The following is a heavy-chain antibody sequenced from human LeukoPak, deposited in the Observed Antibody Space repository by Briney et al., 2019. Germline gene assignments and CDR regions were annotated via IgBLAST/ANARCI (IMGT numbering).Heavy chain of an antibody. CDR3: ARGRSQAVAGYYYYGMDV. Sequence: PGGSATLFCAASGFTFSSYSMNWVRQAPGKGLEWVSSISSSSSYIYYADSVKGRFTIDRDNAKNSLYLQMNSLRAEDTAVYYCARGRSQAVAGYYYYGMDVWGNGTTVSVSS. CDR1: GFTFSSYS. J-gene: IGHJ6*04. V-gene: IGHV3-21*01. CDR2: ISSSSSYI. D-gene: IGHD6-19*01.